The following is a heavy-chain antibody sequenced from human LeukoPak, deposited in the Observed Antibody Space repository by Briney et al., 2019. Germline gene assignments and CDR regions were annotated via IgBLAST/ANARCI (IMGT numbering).Heavy chain of an antibody. V-gene: IGHV3-21*01. D-gene: IGHD6-13*01. CDR2: ISSSSSYI. Sequence: PGGSLRLSCAASGFTFSSYSMNWVRQAPGKGLEWVSSISSSSSYIYYADSVKGRFTISRDNAKNSLYLQMNSLRAEDTAVYYCARDLGIAAASDYWGQGTLVTVSS. CDR3: ARDLGIAAASDY. CDR1: GFTFSSYS. J-gene: IGHJ4*02.